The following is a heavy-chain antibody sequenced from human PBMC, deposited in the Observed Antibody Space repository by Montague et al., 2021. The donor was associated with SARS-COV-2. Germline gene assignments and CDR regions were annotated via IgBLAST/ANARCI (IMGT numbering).Heavy chain of an antibody. V-gene: IGHV3-21*01. J-gene: IGHJ4*02. Sequence: SLILSCAASGFTFRSYTMNWVRQSPGMGLEWVSFISSSSSSIYYADSLKGRFTISRDNAKNSLYLQMNSLRVEDTAVYYCVRGGACSGGKCNGGARDWGQGTLVTVSS. CDR1: GFTFRSYT. CDR3: VRGGACSGGKCNGGARD. CDR2: ISSSSSSI. D-gene: IGHD2-15*01.